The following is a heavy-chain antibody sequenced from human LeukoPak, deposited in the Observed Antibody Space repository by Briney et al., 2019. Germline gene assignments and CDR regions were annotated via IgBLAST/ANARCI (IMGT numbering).Heavy chain of an antibody. V-gene: IGHV4-34*01. J-gene: IGHJ4*02. CDR3: ARGKRGYSSSWYDY. CDR2: INHSGST. D-gene: IGHD6-13*01. CDR1: GGSFSGYY. Sequence: SETLSLTCAVYGGSFSGYYWSWIRQPPGKGLEWIGEINHSGSTNYNPSLKSRVTISVDTSKNQFSLMLSSVTAADTAVYYCARGKRGYSSSWYDYWGQGTLVTVSS.